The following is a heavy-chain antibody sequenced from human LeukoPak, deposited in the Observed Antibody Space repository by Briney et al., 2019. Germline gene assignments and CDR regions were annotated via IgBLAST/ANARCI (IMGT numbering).Heavy chain of an antibody. CDR2: INAGNGNT. CDR1: GYTFTSYA. Sequence: ASVKVSCMASGYTFTSYAMHWVRQAPGQRLEWMGWINAGNGNTKYSQMFQGRVTITRDTSASTAYMELSSLISEDTAVYYCARPIGVSGWYDYWGQGTLVTVSS. J-gene: IGHJ4*02. CDR3: ARPIGVSGWYDY. D-gene: IGHD6-19*01. V-gene: IGHV1-3*01.